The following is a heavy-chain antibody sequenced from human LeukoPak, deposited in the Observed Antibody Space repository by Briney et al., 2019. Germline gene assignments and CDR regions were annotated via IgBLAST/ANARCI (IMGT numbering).Heavy chain of an antibody. D-gene: IGHD6-13*01. CDR1: GFTFSSYG. J-gene: IGHJ4*02. CDR2: ISYDGSNK. V-gene: IGHV3-30*18. Sequence: GRSLRLSCAASGFTFSSYGMHWVRQAPGKGLEWVAVISYDGSNKYYADSVKGRFTISRDNSKNTLYLQMNSLRAEDTAVYYRAKDQQGFDYWGQGTLVTVSS. CDR3: AKDQQGFDY.